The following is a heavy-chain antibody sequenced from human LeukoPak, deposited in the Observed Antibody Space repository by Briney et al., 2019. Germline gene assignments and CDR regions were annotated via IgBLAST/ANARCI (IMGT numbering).Heavy chain of an antibody. D-gene: IGHD2-21*01. CDR3: ARDHIVVPRGFDP. CDR1: GGSISSGSYY. CDR2: IYTSGST. Sequence: SETLPLTRTVSGGSISSGSYYWSWIRQPAGKGLEWIGRIYTSGSTNYNPSLKSRVTISVDTSKNQFSLKLSSVTAADTAVYYCARDHIVVPRGFDPWGQGTLVTVSS. J-gene: IGHJ5*02. V-gene: IGHV4-61*02.